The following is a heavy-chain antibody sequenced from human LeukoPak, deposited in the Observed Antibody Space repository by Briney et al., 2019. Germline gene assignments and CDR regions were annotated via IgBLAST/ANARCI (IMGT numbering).Heavy chain of an antibody. CDR1: GGPFSGYY. V-gene: IGHV4-34*01. J-gene: IGHJ5*02. CDR3: ARGLRYCSSTSCYSGPRWFDP. D-gene: IGHD2-2*02. CDR2: INHSGST. Sequence: SETLSLTCAVYGGPFSGYYWSWIRQPPGKGLEWIGEINHSGSTNYNPSLKSRVTISVDTSKNQFSLKLSSVTAADTAVYYCARGLRYCSSTSCYSGPRWFDPWGQGTLVTVSS.